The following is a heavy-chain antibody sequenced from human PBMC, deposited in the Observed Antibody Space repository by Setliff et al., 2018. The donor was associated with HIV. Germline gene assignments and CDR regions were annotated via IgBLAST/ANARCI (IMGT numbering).Heavy chain of an antibody. CDR1: GGTFSSYA. CDR2: INVGSGKT. J-gene: IGHJ5*02. D-gene: IGHD2-15*01. V-gene: IGHV1-3*01. Sequence: ALVKVSCKASGGTFSSYAISWVRQAPGQRLEWMGWINVGSGKTQYSQEFQGRVTITRDTSATTAYMELSSLTSEDTAVYYCARDGCSGQRCYLFNWFDPWGQGTLVTVSS. CDR3: ARDGCSGQRCYLFNWFDP.